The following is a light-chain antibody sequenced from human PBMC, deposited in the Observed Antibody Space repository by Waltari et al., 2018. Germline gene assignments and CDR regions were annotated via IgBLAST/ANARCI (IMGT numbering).Light chain of an antibody. J-gene: IGKJ4*01. CDR3: QQYDNWPLT. V-gene: IGKV3-15*01. Sequence: ETVMTQSPGTLSVSPGDRVILSCRASQSVGSELAWYQQRPGQTPRLPIYGASTRVTGLPARFSGSGSGTEFTLTISSLQSEDFGLYYCQQYDNWPLTFGGGTKVEIK. CDR2: GAS. CDR1: QSVGSE.